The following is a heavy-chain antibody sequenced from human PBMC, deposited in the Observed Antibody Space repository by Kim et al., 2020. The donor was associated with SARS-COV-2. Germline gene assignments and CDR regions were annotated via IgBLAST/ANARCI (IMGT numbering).Heavy chain of an antibody. CDR1: GFTLSSYF. Sequence: GGSLRLSCAASGFTLSSYFMHWVRQAPGKGLEWVALISKDGSERYYRDSVKGRFTISTDKSSNTLYLQMTSVRIEDMGVYYCAKGWLHHTEFDSWGRGTLVTVSS. J-gene: IGHJ4*02. CDR2: ISKDGSER. D-gene: IGHD5-12*01. CDR3: AKGWLHHTEFDS. V-gene: IGHV3-30*10.